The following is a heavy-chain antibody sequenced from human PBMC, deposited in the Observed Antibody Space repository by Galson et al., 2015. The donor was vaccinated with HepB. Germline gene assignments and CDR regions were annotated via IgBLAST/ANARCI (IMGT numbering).Heavy chain of an antibody. D-gene: IGHD2-21*01. V-gene: IGHV1-2*02. CDR1: GYTFTDHY. CDR3: ARARIAESGSCHY. Sequence: SVKVSCKASGYTFTDHYLHWVRQAPGQGLEWMGWINPNSGGAKYAQKFQGRVTMTRDTSISTAYMELSSLRSDDTAVYFCARARIAESGSCHYWGQGTLVTVSS. CDR2: INPNSGGA. J-gene: IGHJ4*02.